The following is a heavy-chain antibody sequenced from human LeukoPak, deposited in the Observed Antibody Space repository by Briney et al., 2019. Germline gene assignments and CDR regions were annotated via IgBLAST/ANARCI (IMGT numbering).Heavy chain of an antibody. Sequence: GASVKVSCKASVYTFTTYYIHWVRQAPGQGLEWIGIINPSGGSTTYAQIFQGRVTLTRDTSTSTVYMELSSLRSDDTAVYYCARAPKGVTTGYFDRWGQGTLVTVSS. CDR3: ARAPKGVTTGYFDR. V-gene: IGHV1-46*01. J-gene: IGHJ4*02. D-gene: IGHD1-26*01. CDR1: VYTFTTYY. CDR2: INPSGGST.